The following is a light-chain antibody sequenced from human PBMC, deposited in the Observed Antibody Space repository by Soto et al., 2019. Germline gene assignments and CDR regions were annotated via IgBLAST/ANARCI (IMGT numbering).Light chain of an antibody. J-gene: IGLJ1*01. Sequence: QSALTQPASVSGSPGQSITISCTETSSDVGGYNYVSWYQQHPGKAPKLMIYDVSNRPSGVSNRFSGSKSGNTASLTISGLQAEDEADYYCSSYTSSSTLLYVFGTGTKVTV. CDR1: SSDVGGYNY. V-gene: IGLV2-14*01. CDR2: DVS. CDR3: SSYTSSSTLLYV.